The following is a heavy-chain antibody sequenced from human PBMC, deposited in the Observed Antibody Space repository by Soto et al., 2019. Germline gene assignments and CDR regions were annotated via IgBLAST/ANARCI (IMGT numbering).Heavy chain of an antibody. CDR2: IYSGGYT. D-gene: IGHD3-10*01. CDR3: GTRAGGGGY. V-gene: IGHV3-53*01. CDR1: GFTVSNNY. J-gene: IGHJ4*02. Sequence: EVQLVESGGGLIQPGGSLRLSCAVSGFTVSNNYMSWVRQAPGKGLEGVSVIYSGGYTAYGDSVKGRFTISRDNSKNKLFLKKNSRGADAPAVYFWGTRAGGGGYWGQGTLVTVSS.